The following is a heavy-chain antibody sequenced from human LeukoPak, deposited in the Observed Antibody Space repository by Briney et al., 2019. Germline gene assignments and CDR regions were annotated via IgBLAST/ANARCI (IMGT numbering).Heavy chain of an antibody. CDR3: TRHGYSGYDVDY. CDR1: GFTFSGSA. Sequence: GGALRLFCAASGFTFSGSAMHWVRQASGKGLEGGGGIRSKANSYATADAASVKGRFTIARDESKNKAYLQMNSLQTEDTAVYYCTRHGYSGYDVDYWGQGTLVSVSS. CDR2: IRSKANSYAT. V-gene: IGHV3-73*01. D-gene: IGHD5-12*01. J-gene: IGHJ4*02.